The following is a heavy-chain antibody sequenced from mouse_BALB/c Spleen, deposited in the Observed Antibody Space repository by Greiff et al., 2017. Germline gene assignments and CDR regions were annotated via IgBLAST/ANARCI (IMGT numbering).Heavy chain of an antibody. Sequence: EVQLVESGPGLVKPSQSLSLTCTVTGYSITSDYAWNWIRQFPGNKLEWMGYISYSGSTSYNPSLKSRISITRDTSKNQFFLQLNSVTTEDTATYYCARWDGYRYYYAMDYWGQGTSVTVSS. CDR1: GYSITSDYA. CDR3: ARWDGYRYYYAMDY. V-gene: IGHV3-2*02. D-gene: IGHD1-2*01. CDR2: ISYSGST. J-gene: IGHJ4*01.